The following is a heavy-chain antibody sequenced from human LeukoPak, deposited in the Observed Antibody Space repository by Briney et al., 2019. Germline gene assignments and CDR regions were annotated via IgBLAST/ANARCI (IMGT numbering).Heavy chain of an antibody. CDR3: VKNDGWFHLAQ. J-gene: IGHJ4*02. Sequence: GGSLRLSCAVSGFNFRDHWMDWVRQAPGKGLEWVGHIKNDGSETYYLDSLKGRFSISRDNTNNALYLQMNSLRVEDTAVYYCVKNDGWFHLAQWGQGTLVTVSS. CDR1: GFNFRDHW. D-gene: IGHD6-19*01. CDR2: IKNDGSET. V-gene: IGHV3-7*03.